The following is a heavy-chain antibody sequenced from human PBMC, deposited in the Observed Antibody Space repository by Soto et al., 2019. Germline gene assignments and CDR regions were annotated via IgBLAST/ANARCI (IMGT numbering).Heavy chain of an antibody. D-gene: IGHD5-18*01. J-gene: IGHJ6*02. V-gene: IGHV4-59*01. Sequence: WETLSLTCTVSGGSIGSYYWSWIRQPPGKGLEWIGYIYYSGSTNYNPSLKSRVTISVDTSKNQFSLKLSSVTAADTAVYHCARVNSYIGMDVWGQGTTVTVSS. CDR2: IYYSGST. CDR3: ARVNSYIGMDV. CDR1: GGSIGSYY.